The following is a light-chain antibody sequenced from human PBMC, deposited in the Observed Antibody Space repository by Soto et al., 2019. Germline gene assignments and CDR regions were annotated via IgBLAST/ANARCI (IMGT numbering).Light chain of an antibody. CDR3: QQYDSYPYT. CDR1: QSCSSS. Sequence: DIQMTQSPSTLSASVGDRVTITCRASQSCSSSLAWYQQKPGKAPEVLIYDATSLESGVTSRFSGSGSGTDFTLTISSLQPDDLATYYCQQYDSYPYTFGQGTKLEIQ. J-gene: IGKJ2*01. V-gene: IGKV1-5*03. CDR2: DAT.